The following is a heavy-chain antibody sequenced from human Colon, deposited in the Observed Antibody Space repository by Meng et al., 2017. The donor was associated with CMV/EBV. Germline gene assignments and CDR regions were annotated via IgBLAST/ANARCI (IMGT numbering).Heavy chain of an antibody. CDR3: ARVVVVPADYYTMDV. D-gene: IGHD2-2*01. CDR2: ISHTSDT. J-gene: IGHJ6*02. Sequence: GESLKISCAASGFTFSSYSLNWVRQAPGKGLEWVSSISHTSDTYYADSLKGRFTLSRDNAQNSVYLQMNSLTAEDTAVYYCARVVVVPADYYTMDVWGQGTTVTVSS. CDR1: GFTFSSYS. V-gene: IGHV3-21*04.